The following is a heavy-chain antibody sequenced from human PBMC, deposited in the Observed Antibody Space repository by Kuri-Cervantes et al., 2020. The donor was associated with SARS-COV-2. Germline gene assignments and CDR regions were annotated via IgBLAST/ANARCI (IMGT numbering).Heavy chain of an antibody. Sequence: GGSLRLSCAASGFTFSSYAMSWVRQAPGKGLEWVSTISGSGGNTYYADSVKGRFTISRDNSKNTLDLQMTGLRAEDTAVYYCANGKYCSGGSCFSTAGYWGQGTLVTVSS. CDR3: ANGKYCSGGSCFSTAGY. V-gene: IGHV3-23*01. CDR2: ISGSGGNT. J-gene: IGHJ4*02. D-gene: IGHD2-15*01. CDR1: GFTFSSYA.